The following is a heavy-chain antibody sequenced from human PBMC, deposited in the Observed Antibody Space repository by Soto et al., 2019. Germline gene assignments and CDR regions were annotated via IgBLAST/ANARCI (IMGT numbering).Heavy chain of an antibody. CDR3: ARDLYSSGPGWFDP. V-gene: IGHV4-34*01. J-gene: IGHJ5*02. CDR2: INHSGST. D-gene: IGHD6-19*01. Sequence: PSETLSLTCAVYGGSFSNYYWSWIRQPPGKGLEWIGEINHSGSTNYNPSLKSRVTISVDTSKNQFSLKLTSVTAADTAVYYCARDLYSSGPGWFDPWGQGTLVTAPQ. CDR1: GGSFSNYY.